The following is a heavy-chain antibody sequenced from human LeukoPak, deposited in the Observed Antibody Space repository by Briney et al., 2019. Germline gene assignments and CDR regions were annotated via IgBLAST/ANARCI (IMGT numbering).Heavy chain of an antibody. D-gene: IGHD5-18*01. CDR2: INPNSGGT. V-gene: IGHV1-2*06. CDR3: AREGTAMADAFDI. CDR1: GYTFTGYY. Sequence: ASVKVSCKASGYTFTGYYMHWVRQAPGQGLEWMGRINPNSGGTNYAQKFQGRVTMTRDTSISTAYMELSRLRSDDTAVYYCAREGTAMADAFDIWGQGTIVTVSS. J-gene: IGHJ3*02.